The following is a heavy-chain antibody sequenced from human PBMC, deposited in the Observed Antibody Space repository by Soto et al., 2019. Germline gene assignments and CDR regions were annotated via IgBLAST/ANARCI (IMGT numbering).Heavy chain of an antibody. V-gene: IGHV1-69*13. CDR3: SLFGSNQYYFDY. J-gene: IGHJ4*02. Sequence: SVKVSCKASGGTFSSYAISWVRHAPGQGLEWMGGIIPIFGTANYAQKFQGRVTITADESTSTAYMELSSLRSEDTAVYYCSLFGSNQYYFDYWGQGTLVTVSS. CDR1: GGTFSSYA. D-gene: IGHD3-3*01. CDR2: IIPIFGTA.